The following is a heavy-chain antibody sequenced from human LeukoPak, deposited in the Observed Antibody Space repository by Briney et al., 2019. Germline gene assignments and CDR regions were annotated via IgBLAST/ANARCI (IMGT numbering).Heavy chain of an antibody. D-gene: IGHD1-1*01. V-gene: IGHV3-13*01. CDR2: IGTAGDT. CDR3: ARGGQGNWPTPFDY. Sequence: GGSLRLSCAASGFTFSSYDMHWARQATGKGLEWVSAIGTAGDTYYPGSVKGRCTISRENAKNSLYLQMNSLRAGDTAVYYCARGGQGNWPTPFDYWGQGTLVTVSS. J-gene: IGHJ4*02. CDR1: GFTFSSYD.